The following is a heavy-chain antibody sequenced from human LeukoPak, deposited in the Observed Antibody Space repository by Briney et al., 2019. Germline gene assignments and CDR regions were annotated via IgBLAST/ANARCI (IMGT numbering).Heavy chain of an antibody. Sequence: GGSLRLSCAASGFTFSSSSMTWVRQAPGKGLEWVSAISGSGGSTYYADSVKGRFTISRDNSKNTLYLQMNSLRAEDTAVYYCAKDGGLVVVGLFDYWGQGTLVTVSS. V-gene: IGHV3-23*01. CDR2: ISGSGGST. J-gene: IGHJ4*02. CDR3: AKDGGLVVVGLFDY. CDR1: GFTFSSSS. D-gene: IGHD2-21*01.